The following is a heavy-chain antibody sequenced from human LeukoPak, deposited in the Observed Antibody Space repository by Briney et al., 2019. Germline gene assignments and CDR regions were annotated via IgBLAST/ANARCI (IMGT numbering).Heavy chain of an antibody. V-gene: IGHV4-31*03. CDR2: IYYSGST. CDR3: ARSHYYGSGSYYNWFDP. D-gene: IGHD3-10*01. CDR1: GGSISSGGYY. Sequence: SETLSLTCTVSGGSISSGGYYWSWIRQYPGKGLEWIGYIYYSGSTYYNPSLKSRVTISVDTSKNQFSLKLSSVTAADTAVYYCARSHYYGSGSYYNWFDPWGQGTLVTVSS. J-gene: IGHJ5*02.